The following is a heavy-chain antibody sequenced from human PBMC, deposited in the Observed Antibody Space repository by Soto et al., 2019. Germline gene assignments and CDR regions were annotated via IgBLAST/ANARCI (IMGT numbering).Heavy chain of an antibody. Sequence: EASVKVSCKASGYTFTSYAMHWVRQAPGQRLEWMGWINAGNGNTKYSQKFQGRVTITRDTSASTAYMELSSLRSGDTAVYYCARDSPDYYYGMDVWGQGTTVTVSS. CDR2: INAGNGNT. V-gene: IGHV1-3*01. CDR1: GYTFTSYA. J-gene: IGHJ6*02. CDR3: ARDSPDYYYGMDV.